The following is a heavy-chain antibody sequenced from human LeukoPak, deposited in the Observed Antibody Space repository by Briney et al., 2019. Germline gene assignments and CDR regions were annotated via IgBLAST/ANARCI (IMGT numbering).Heavy chain of an antibody. V-gene: IGHV4-59*08. D-gene: IGHD5-18*01. J-gene: IGHJ5*02. Sequence: NPSETLSLTCTVSGGSISSYHWSWIRQPPGKGLEWIGYIYYSGSTNYNPSLKSRVTISVDTSKNQFSLKLSSVTAADTAVYYCARMDTAMQHNWFDPWGQGTLVTVSS. CDR2: IYYSGST. CDR3: ARMDTAMQHNWFDP. CDR1: GGSISSYH.